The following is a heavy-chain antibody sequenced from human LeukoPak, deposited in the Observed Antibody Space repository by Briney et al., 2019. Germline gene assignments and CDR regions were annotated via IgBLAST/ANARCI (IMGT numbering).Heavy chain of an antibody. Sequence: PSETLSLTCTVSGGSTSSGDYFWSWIRQPPGKGLEWIGYIYYSGTTYYNPPLKSRVTISVGTSKNQFSLNLKSVSAADTAVYYCARETVAGHFDYWGQGTLVTVSS. D-gene: IGHD6-19*01. CDR2: IYYSGTT. CDR3: ARETVAGHFDY. J-gene: IGHJ4*02. V-gene: IGHV4-30-4*01. CDR1: GGSTSSGDYF.